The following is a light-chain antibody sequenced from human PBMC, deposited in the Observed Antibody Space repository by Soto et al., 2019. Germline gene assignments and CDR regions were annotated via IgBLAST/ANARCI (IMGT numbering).Light chain of an antibody. CDR2: DVS. CDR3: RSYTSASTPLV. Sequence: QSVLTQPASVSGSPGQSITISCTGTGSDVGGYNYVSWYQQHPGKAPKVMIYDVSNRPSGVSNRFSGYKSGKTASLTISGLQAEDEADYYCRSYTSASTPLVFGGGTKVTVL. V-gene: IGLV2-14*01. J-gene: IGLJ2*01. CDR1: GSDVGGYNY.